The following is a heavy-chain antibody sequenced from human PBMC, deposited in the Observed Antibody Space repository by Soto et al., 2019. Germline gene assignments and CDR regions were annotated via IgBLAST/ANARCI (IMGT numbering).Heavy chain of an antibody. Sequence: SEALSLTCTVSGGSISSGGYYWSWIRQHPGKGLEWIGYIYYSGSTYYNPSLKSRVTISVDTSKNQFSLKLSSVTAADTAVYYCATTKTLVPDAFDIWGQGTMVTVSS. V-gene: IGHV4-31*03. CDR1: GGSISSGGYY. D-gene: IGHD3-16*01. CDR2: IYYSGST. CDR3: ATTKTLVPDAFDI. J-gene: IGHJ3*02.